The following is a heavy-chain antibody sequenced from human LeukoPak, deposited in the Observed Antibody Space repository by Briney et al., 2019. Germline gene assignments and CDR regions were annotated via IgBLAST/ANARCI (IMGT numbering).Heavy chain of an antibody. J-gene: IGHJ6*03. D-gene: IGHD6-13*01. Sequence: SETLSLTCTVSGGSISSGSYYWSWIRQPAGKGLEWIGRIYTSGSTNYNPSLKSRVTISVDTSKNQFSLKLSSVTAADTAVYYCARTGSAAGPLYYYYMDVWGKGTTVTVSS. CDR3: ARTGSAAGPLYYYYMDV. CDR1: GGSISSGSYY. CDR2: IYTSGST. V-gene: IGHV4-61*02.